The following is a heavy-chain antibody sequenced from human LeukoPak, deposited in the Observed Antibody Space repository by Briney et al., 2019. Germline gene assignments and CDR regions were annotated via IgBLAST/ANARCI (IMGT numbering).Heavy chain of an antibody. CDR3: AKDGGLWVSAPWGDS. CDR1: GFTFSSYT. CDR2: ITTSDGNT. Sequence: GGSLRLSCAASGFTFSSYTMSWVRQAPGKVLEWVSTITTSDGNTYYADSVKGRFTVSRNNSKNTLFLQMNSLRAEDTAVYYCAKDGGLWVSAPWGDSWGRGTLVTVSS. D-gene: IGHD3-16*01. J-gene: IGHJ4*02. V-gene: IGHV3-23*01.